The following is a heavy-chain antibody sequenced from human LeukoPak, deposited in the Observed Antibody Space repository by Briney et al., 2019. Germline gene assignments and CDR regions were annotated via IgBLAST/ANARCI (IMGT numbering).Heavy chain of an antibody. V-gene: IGHV1-2*02. J-gene: IGHJ4*02. D-gene: IGHD3-9*01. CDR3: AREIFHSDWPLGTFDY. Sequence: ASVKVSCKASGYTFTGYYMHWVRQAPGQGLEWMGWINPNSGGTNYAQKFQGRVTITADKSTSTAYVELSSLRSEDTAVHYCAREIFHSDWPLGTFDYWGQGTLVTVSS. CDR1: GYTFTGYY. CDR2: INPNSGGT.